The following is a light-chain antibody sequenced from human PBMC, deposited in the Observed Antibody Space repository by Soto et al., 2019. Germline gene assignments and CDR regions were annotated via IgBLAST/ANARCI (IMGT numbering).Light chain of an antibody. Sequence: VLTQPPSASGTPGQRVTISCSGGSSNIGNYYVHWYQQLPEAAPKLLIYRNNQRPSGVPDRFSGSKSGTSASLAISGLRSEDEADYYCAAWDDSMSVLFGTGTKVTVL. CDR2: RNN. J-gene: IGLJ1*01. CDR3: AAWDDSMSVL. CDR1: SSNIGNYY. V-gene: IGLV1-47*01.